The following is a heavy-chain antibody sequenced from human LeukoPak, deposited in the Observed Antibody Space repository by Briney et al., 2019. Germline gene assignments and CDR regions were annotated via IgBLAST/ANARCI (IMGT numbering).Heavy chain of an antibody. J-gene: IGHJ6*02. CDR3: ARDRYYGSGSYYKIFDLPNYYYYGMDV. CDR2: IYYSGST. Sequence: SETLSLTCTVSGGSISSGDYYWRWIRQPPGKGLEWIGYIYYSGSTYYNPSLKSRVTISVDTSKNQFSLKLSSVTAADTAVYYCARDRYYGSGSYYKIFDLPNYYYYGMDVWGQGTTVTVSS. CDR1: GGSISSGDYY. V-gene: IGHV4-30-4*01. D-gene: IGHD3-10*01.